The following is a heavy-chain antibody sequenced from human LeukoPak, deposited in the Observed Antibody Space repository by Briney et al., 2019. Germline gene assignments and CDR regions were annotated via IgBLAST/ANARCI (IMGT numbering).Heavy chain of an antibody. Sequence: GGSLRLSCAASGFTFSSYAMSWVRQAPGKGLEWVSAISGSGGSTYYADSVKGRFTISRDNAKNSLYLQMNSLRAEDTAVYYCARGGAYYYDSSGLDYWGQGTLVTVSS. V-gene: IGHV3-23*01. J-gene: IGHJ4*02. CDR2: ISGSGGST. D-gene: IGHD3-22*01. CDR1: GFTFSSYA. CDR3: ARGGAYYYDSSGLDY.